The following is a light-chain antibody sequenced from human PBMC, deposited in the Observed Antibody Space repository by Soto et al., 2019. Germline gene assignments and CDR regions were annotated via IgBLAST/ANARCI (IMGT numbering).Light chain of an antibody. Sequence: DIQMTQSPSSLSASVGDRVTITCQASQDISNYLNWYQQKPGKAPKLLIYDASNLETGVPSRFSGSGSGTDFNFTISSLQPEDIATYYCQQYDNLPPCTFGQGTKLEIK. V-gene: IGKV1-33*01. J-gene: IGKJ2*02. CDR1: QDISNY. CDR2: DAS. CDR3: QQYDNLPPCT.